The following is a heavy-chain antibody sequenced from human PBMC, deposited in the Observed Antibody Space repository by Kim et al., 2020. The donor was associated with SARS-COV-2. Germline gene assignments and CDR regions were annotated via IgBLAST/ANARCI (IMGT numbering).Heavy chain of an antibody. J-gene: IGHJ6*02. CDR1: GGTFSSYA. Sequence: SVKVSCKASGGTFSSYAISWVRQAPGQGLEWMGGIIPIFGTANYAQKFQGRVTITADESTSTAYMELSSLRSEDTAVYYCAREGEGYCSSTSCFRDYYYYGMDVWGQGTTVTVSS. CDR2: IIPIFGTA. V-gene: IGHV1-69*13. D-gene: IGHD2-2*01. CDR3: AREGEGYCSSTSCFRDYYYYGMDV.